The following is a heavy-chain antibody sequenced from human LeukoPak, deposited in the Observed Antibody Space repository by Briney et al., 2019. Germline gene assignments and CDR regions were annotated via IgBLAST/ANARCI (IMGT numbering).Heavy chain of an antibody. CDR3: ARGGAYYYYMDV. Sequence: GGSLRLSCAASGFKFSSYSMKWVRQAPGKGLEWVSFISSSSSYIYYADSLKGRFTISRDNAKNSLYLQMNSLRAEDTAVYYCARGGAYYYYMDVWGKGTTVTVSS. D-gene: IGHD4/OR15-4a*01. CDR2: ISSSSSYI. V-gene: IGHV3-21*01. CDR1: GFKFSSYS. J-gene: IGHJ6*03.